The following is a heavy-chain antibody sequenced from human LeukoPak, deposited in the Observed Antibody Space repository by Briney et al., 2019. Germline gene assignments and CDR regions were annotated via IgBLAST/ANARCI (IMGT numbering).Heavy chain of an antibody. J-gene: IGHJ4*02. CDR2: IWYDGSNT. CDR1: GFTFSTYG. V-gene: IGHV3-33*01. CDR3: APDHGGF. D-gene: IGHD3-16*01. Sequence: GGSLRLSCAASGFTFSTYGMHWVRQAPGKGLEGVAIIWYDGSNTYYADSVKGRFTISRDNSKNTLYLEMSSLRAEDTAVYYCAPDHGGFWGQGTLVTVSS.